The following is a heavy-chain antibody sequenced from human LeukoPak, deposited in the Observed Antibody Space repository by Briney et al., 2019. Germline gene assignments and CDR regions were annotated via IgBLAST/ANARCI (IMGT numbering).Heavy chain of an antibody. V-gene: IGHV4-59*01. CDR3: ARTTEGYCSSASCFGFSYSYYMDV. D-gene: IGHD2-2*01. J-gene: IGHJ6*03. Sequence: PSETLSLTCTVSGGSMNNYYWNWIRQPPGKGLEWIGYIYYSGSTNYNPSLKSRVTISVDTSKNQFSLKLSSVIAADTAVYYCARTTEGYCSSASCFGFSYSYYMDVWGKGTTVTISS. CDR1: GGSMNNYY. CDR2: IYYSGST.